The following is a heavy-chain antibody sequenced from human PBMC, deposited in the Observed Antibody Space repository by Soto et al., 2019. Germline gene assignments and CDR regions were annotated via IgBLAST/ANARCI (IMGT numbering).Heavy chain of an antibody. CDR3: ARAGLQLVLSHGDY. J-gene: IGHJ4*02. D-gene: IGHD6-13*01. V-gene: IGHV1-69*13. CDR1: GGTFSSYA. CDR2: IIPIFGTA. Sequence: GPSVKVSCKASGGTFSSYAISWVRQAPGQGLEWMGGIIPIFGTANYAQKFQGRVTITADESTSTAYMELSSLRSEDTAVYYCARAGLQLVLSHGDYWGQGTLATVSS.